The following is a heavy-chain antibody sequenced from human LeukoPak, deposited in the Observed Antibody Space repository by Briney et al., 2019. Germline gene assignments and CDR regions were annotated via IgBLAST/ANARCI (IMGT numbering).Heavy chain of an antibody. V-gene: IGHV3-33*01. Sequence: GGSLRLSCAASGFVFSTYGMHWVRQAPGKGLEWVAVIWSHGNTKKYADSVTGRFTISRDNSKNTLYLEMNTLRAEVTAVYYCARDDDYDDHNTFDMWGHGAMVTVSS. D-gene: IGHD4-17*01. CDR3: ARDDDYDDHNTFDM. J-gene: IGHJ3*02. CDR1: GFVFSTYG. CDR2: IWSHGNTK.